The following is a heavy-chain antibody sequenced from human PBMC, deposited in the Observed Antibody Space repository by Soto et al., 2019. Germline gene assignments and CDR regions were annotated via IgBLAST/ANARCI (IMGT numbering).Heavy chain of an antibody. CDR3: ARGGGVYGDSDAFDI. J-gene: IGHJ3*02. D-gene: IGHD4-17*01. CDR1: GGSISSSNC. Sequence: SETLSLTCAVSGGSISSSNCWSWVRQPPGKGLEWIGEIYHSGSTNYNPSLKSRVTISVDKSKNQFSLKLSSVTAADTAVYYCARGGGVYGDSDAFDIWGQGTMVPVSS. CDR2: IYHSGST. V-gene: IGHV4-4*02.